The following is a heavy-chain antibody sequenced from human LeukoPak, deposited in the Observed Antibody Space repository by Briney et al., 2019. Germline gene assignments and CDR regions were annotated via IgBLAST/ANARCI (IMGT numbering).Heavy chain of an antibody. J-gene: IGHJ3*02. D-gene: IGHD5-12*01. V-gene: IGHV4-59*01. CDR2: FQYSGNS. Sequence: SETLSLTCNVSGSSITAFYWSWIRQSPGKGLEWIGSFQYSGNSNYNPSLKSRVAMSVDTSKRQLSLRLTSVTAADTAVYYCARIQHSGYLLSAFDIWGQGTMVTVSS. CDR3: ARIQHSGYLLSAFDI. CDR1: GSSITAFY.